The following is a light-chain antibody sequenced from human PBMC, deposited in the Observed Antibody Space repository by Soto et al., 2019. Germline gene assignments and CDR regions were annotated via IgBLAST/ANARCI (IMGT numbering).Light chain of an antibody. Sequence: EIVITQSPRTLSVSPGERATLFCRASQSVRSSLAWYQQKPGQAPRLFIYDASTRATGIPARFSGSGSGTEFTLTISSLQSEDFAVYYCQQYNSWPETFGQGTKVDI. CDR3: QQYNSWPET. CDR2: DAS. J-gene: IGKJ1*01. CDR1: QSVRSS. V-gene: IGKV3-15*01.